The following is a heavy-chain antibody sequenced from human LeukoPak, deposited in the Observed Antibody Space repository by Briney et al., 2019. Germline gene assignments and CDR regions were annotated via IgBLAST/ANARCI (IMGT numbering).Heavy chain of an antibody. CDR2: ISYSGSNK. CDR1: GFTFSNYA. D-gene: IGHD6-13*01. J-gene: IGHJ4*02. Sequence: PGGSLRLSCAASGFTFSNYALHWVRQAPGKGLEWVAVISYSGSNKYYAESLKGRFTISRDNSNNTLYLQMNSLRAEDTAVYYCAKSGSPYSSSWYPDPPCDYWGQGTLVTVSS. V-gene: IGHV3-30*04. CDR3: AKSGSPYSSSWYPDPPCDY.